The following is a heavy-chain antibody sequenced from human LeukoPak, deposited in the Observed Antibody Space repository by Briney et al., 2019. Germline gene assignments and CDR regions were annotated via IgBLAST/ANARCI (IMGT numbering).Heavy chain of an antibody. CDR1: GFTFSSYA. CDR3: AKARGYSSSSSFDY. D-gene: IGHD6-13*01. CDR2: IRDSGDST. J-gene: IGHJ4*02. Sequence: GSLRLSCAASGFTFSSYAMSWVRQAPGKGLEWVSGIRDSGDSTYYADSVKGRFIISRDNSKNTLYMQMNSLRAEDTALYYRAKARGYSSSSSFDYWGQGTLVTVSS. V-gene: IGHV3-23*01.